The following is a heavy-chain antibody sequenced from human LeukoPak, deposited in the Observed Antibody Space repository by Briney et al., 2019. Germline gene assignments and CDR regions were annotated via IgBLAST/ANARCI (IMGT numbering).Heavy chain of an antibody. Sequence: GGSLRLSCAPSGFTVSSNYMSWVRQAPGKGLEWVAVCTVNEGIIIYADSVKGRFTISRDNSKNTLYLQMNSLGTDDMGIYYCARDPIAGAPDYLDFWGQGTLVTVSS. CDR1: GFTVSSNY. J-gene: IGHJ4*02. CDR2: TVNEGII. V-gene: IGHV3-53*05. CDR3: ARDPIAGAPDYLDF. D-gene: IGHD1-14*01.